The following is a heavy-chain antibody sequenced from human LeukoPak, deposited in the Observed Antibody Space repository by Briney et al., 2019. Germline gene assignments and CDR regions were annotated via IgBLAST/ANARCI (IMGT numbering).Heavy chain of an antibody. CDR3: AKNRNGGDTHSDY. CDR1: GFPSSSYA. CDR2: LNGGDPSS. J-gene: IGHJ4*02. V-gene: IGHV3-23*01. D-gene: IGHD2-21*01. Sequence: QPGGSPRLSRLASGFPSSSYAMNWVRQAPGKGLEWVSTLNGGDPSSFYACSVKGRYTISRDNSKNPLYLQMTNLRAEDTAVYYCAKNRNGGDTHSDYWGQGTLVTVSS.